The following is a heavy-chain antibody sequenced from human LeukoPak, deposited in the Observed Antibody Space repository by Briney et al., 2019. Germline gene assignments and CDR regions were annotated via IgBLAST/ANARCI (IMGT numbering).Heavy chain of an antibody. Sequence: SDTLSLTCTVSGGSISSGSYYWSWIRQPAGKGLEWIGRIYTSGITNYNPSLKSRVTMSVDTSKNQFSLKLNSVTAADTAVYYCARLSSTWYQDWYFDLWGRGTLVTVSS. CDR1: GGSISSGSYY. D-gene: IGHD6-13*01. J-gene: IGHJ2*01. V-gene: IGHV4-61*02. CDR2: IYTSGIT. CDR3: ARLSSTWYQDWYFDL.